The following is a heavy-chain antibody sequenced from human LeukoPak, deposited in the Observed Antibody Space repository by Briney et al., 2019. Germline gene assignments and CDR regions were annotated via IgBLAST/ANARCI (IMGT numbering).Heavy chain of an antibody. CDR3: TSEYLTVSYFDY. CDR2: IKQDGSEQ. Sequence: GGSLRLSCAASGFTFSSYWMSWVRQAPGKGLEWVANIKQDGSEQYYVDSVKGRFTISRDNAKNSLFLQMNSLRGEDTAVYYCTSEYLTVSYFDYWGQGTLSPSPQ. CDR1: GFTFSSYW. D-gene: IGHD4-11*01. V-gene: IGHV3-7*05. J-gene: IGHJ4*02.